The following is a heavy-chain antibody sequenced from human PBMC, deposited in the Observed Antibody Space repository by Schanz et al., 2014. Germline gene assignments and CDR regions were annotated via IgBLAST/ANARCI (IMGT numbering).Heavy chain of an antibody. CDR1: GFTFSSYC. D-gene: IGHD1-1*01. CDR3: ARDGAELYYFDD. J-gene: IGHJ4*02. Sequence: EVQLVESGGGLVRPGGSLRLSCAASGFTFSSYCINWVRQAPGKGLEWVANINQDGSEKYYVYSGKGRFTISRDNAKNSLYLQIIGLKAKDTALCAKARDGAELYYFDDWGQGTLVIGSS. CDR2: INQDGSEK. V-gene: IGHV3-7*01.